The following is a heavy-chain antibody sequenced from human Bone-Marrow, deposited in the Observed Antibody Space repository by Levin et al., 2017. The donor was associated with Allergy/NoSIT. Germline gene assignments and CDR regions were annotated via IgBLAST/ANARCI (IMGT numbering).Heavy chain of an antibody. CDR2: INWNGGSS. CDR3: AGRNYYGSGTFDQ. V-gene: IGHV3-20*04. J-gene: IGHJ4*02. D-gene: IGHD3-10*01. CDR1: GINFDDYA. Sequence: GESLKISCAASGINFDDYAMNWVRQAPGKGLEWVAGINWNGGSSGYADSVKGRFSISRDNAKKSLYLQMNSLRAEDTALYFCAGRNYYGSGTFDQWGQGTLVTVSS.